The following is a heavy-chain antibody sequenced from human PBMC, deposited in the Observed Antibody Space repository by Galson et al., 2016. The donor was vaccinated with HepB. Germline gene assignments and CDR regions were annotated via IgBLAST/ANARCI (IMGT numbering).Heavy chain of an antibody. CDR3: ARAPSGWSQFDY. CDR2: ISAYNGNT. Sequence: SCKASGYIFSINGISWVRQAPGQGLEWMAWISAYNGNTNYAQNFQGRVTVTTDTSTSTAYMELRSLRSDDTAVYYCARAPSGWSQFDYWGQGTLVTVSS. J-gene: IGHJ4*02. CDR1: GYIFSING. D-gene: IGHD6-19*01. V-gene: IGHV1-18*01.